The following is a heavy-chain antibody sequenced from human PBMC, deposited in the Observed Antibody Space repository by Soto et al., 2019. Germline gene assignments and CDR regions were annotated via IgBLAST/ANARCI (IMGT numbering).Heavy chain of an antibody. V-gene: IGHV3-15*01. J-gene: IGHJ4*02. CDR1: GFTFSNAW. D-gene: IGHD4-17*01. Sequence: GGSLRLSCAASGFTFSNAWMSWVRQAPGKGLEWVGRIKSKTDGGTTDYAAPVKGRFTISRDDSKNTLYLQMNSLKTEDTAVYYCTTLDDYGDSWDYWGQGTLVTVSS. CDR2: IKSKTDGGTT. CDR3: TTLDDYGDSWDY.